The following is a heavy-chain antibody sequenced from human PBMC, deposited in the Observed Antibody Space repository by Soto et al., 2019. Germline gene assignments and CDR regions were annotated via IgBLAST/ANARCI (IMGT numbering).Heavy chain of an antibody. D-gene: IGHD3-22*01. J-gene: IGHJ4*02. CDR3: ARGAKGNYYDSSGYYYKFTLFDY. CDR1: GFTFSSYG. Sequence: QVQLVESGGGVVQPGRSLRLSCAASGFTFSSYGMHWVRQAPGKGLEWVAVIWYDGSNKYYADSVKGRFTISRDNSKNTLYPQMNSLRAEDTAVYYCARGAKGNYYDSSGYYYKFTLFDYWGQGTLVTVSS. V-gene: IGHV3-33*01. CDR2: IWYDGSNK.